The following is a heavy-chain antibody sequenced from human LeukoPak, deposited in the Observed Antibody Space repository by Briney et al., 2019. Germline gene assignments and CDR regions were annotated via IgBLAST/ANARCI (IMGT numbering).Heavy chain of an antibody. Sequence: ASVKVSCKASGYTFTSYDINWVRQATGQGLEWMGWMNPNSGNTGYAQKFQGRVTMTRNTSISTAYMELSSLRSEDTAVYYCARGYDFWSGYCHWGQGTLVTVSS. D-gene: IGHD3-3*01. CDR3: ARGYDFWSGYCH. CDR2: MNPNSGNT. CDR1: GYTFTSYD. J-gene: IGHJ4*02. V-gene: IGHV1-8*01.